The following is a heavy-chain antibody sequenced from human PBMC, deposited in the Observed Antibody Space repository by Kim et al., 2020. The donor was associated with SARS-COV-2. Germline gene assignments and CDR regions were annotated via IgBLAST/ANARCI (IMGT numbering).Heavy chain of an antibody. J-gene: IGHJ4*02. Sequence: SETLSLTCTLSGDSISSGRHYWGWVRQTPGGALEWIGSIYFSGGTYYNLSLKSRLMMSIDKSKNQFSLSLDSVTSGDTGVYFCVRIVRGYDILTGYYPPSSFDSWGQGTLVTVSS. D-gene: IGHD3-9*01. V-gene: IGHV4-39*01. CDR2: IYFSGGT. CDR1: GDSISSGRHY. CDR3: VRIVRGYDILTGYYPPSSFDS.